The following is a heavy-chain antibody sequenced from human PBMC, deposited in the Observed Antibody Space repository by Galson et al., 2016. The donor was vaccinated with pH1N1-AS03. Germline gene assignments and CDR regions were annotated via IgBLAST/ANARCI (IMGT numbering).Heavy chain of an antibody. Sequence: SVKVSCKASGYTFVYYYVHWVRQAPGQGLEWMGIINPSNGIAGYAQKFKGRVTLTRDTSTTTVYMGLRSLRSQDTAFYYCVRDPSREGSGRLETWFDTWGQGTLVTVSS. CDR2: INPSNGIA. V-gene: IGHV1-46*01. D-gene: IGHD3-10*01. CDR1: GYTFVYYY. CDR3: VRDPSREGSGRLETWFDT. J-gene: IGHJ5*02.